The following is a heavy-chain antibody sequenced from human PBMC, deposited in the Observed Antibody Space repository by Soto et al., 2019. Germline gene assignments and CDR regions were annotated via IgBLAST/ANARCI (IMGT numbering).Heavy chain of an antibody. J-gene: IGHJ4*02. CDR1: GGSFSGYS. CDR2: INHSGST. D-gene: IGHD5-18*01. Sequence: SETLSLTCAVYGGSFSGYSWSWIRQPPGKGLEWIGEINHSGSTNYNPSLKSRVTISVDTSKNQFSLKLSSVTAADTAVYYCARGGYNYGYDYWGQGTLVTVPQ. CDR3: ARGGYNYGYDY. V-gene: IGHV4-34*01.